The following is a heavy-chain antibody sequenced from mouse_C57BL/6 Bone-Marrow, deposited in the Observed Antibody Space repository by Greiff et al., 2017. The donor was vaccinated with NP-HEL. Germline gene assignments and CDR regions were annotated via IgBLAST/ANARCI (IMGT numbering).Heavy chain of an antibody. D-gene: IGHD2-3*01. CDR1: GFTFSDYY. Sequence: EVQRVESGGGLVQPGGSLKLSCAASGFTFSDYYMYWVRQTPEKRLEWVAYISNGGGSTYYPDTVKGRFTISRDNAKNTLYLQMSRLKSEDTAMYYCAGHDGYSYYCAMDYWGQGTSVTVSS. J-gene: IGHJ4*01. CDR3: AGHDGYSYYCAMDY. V-gene: IGHV5-12*01. CDR2: ISNGGGST.